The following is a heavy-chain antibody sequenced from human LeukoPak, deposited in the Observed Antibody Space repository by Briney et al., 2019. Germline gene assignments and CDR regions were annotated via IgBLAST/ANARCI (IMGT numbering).Heavy chain of an antibody. CDR2: INPNSGAT. Sequence: ASVKVSCKASGYTFTGYYMHWVRQAPGQGLEWMGWINPNSGATNFAQKFQGRVTMTRDTSISTAYMELSRLRSDDTAVYYCARAPEGRYCRSTSCYYWFDPWGQGTLVTVSS. CDR1: GYTFTGYY. J-gene: IGHJ5*02. V-gene: IGHV1-2*02. D-gene: IGHD2-2*01. CDR3: ARAPEGRYCRSTSCYYWFDP.